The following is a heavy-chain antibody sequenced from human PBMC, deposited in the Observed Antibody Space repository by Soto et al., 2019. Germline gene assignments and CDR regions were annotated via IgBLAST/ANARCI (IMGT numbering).Heavy chain of an antibody. Sequence: SETLSLTCTVSGGSISSSSYYWGWIRQPPGKGLEWIGGIYYSGSTYYNPSLKSRVTISVDTSKNRFSLTLSSVTAADTAVYYCARRALSDSSSWYDYWGQGTLVTVSS. V-gene: IGHV4-39*01. CDR3: ARRALSDSSSWYDY. J-gene: IGHJ4*02. CDR1: GGSISSSSYY. D-gene: IGHD6-13*01. CDR2: IYYSGST.